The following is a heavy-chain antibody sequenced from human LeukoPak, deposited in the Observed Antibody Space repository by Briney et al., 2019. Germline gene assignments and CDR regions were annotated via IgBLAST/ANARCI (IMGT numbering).Heavy chain of an antibody. CDR1: GFTVRSNY. CDR3: AKEDSAGDPNWFDP. Sequence: PGGSLRLSCAASGFTVRSNYMSWVRQAPGKGLEWVSVIYSGGSTYYADSVKGRFTLSRDNSKNTLYLQMNSLRAEDTAVYYCAKEDSAGDPNWFDPWGQGTLVTVSS. J-gene: IGHJ5*02. D-gene: IGHD3-10*01. V-gene: IGHV3-66*01. CDR2: IYSGGST.